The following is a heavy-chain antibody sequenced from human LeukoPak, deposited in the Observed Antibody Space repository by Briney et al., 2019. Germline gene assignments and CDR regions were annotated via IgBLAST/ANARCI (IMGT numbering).Heavy chain of an antibody. J-gene: IGHJ4*02. CDR1: GYTFTSYH. CDR2: INPSGGTT. Sequence: EASVKVSCKTSGYTFTSYHIHWVRQAPGQGLEWMGIINPSGGTTNYAQKFQGRVTMTRDTSISTAYMELSRLRSDDTAVYYCAAWANWNDVPHWGQGTLVTVSS. D-gene: IGHD1-1*01. CDR3: AAWANWNDVPH. V-gene: IGHV1-46*01.